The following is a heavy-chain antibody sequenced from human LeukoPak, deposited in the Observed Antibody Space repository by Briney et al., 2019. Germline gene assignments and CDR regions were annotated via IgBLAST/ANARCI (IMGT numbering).Heavy chain of an antibody. Sequence: GGSLRLSCAASGFTFSDYYMSWIRQAPGKGLEWVSYISSSGSTIYYADSVKGRFTISRDNAKNSLYLQMNSLRAEDTAVYYCARGAQWLDVDYYGMDVWGQGTTVTVFS. V-gene: IGHV3-11*01. CDR3: ARGAQWLDVDYYGMDV. J-gene: IGHJ6*02. CDR2: ISSSGSTI. D-gene: IGHD6-19*01. CDR1: GFTFSDYY.